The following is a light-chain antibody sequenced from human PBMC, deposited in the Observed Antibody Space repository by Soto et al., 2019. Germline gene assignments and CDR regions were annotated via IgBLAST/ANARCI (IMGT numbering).Light chain of an antibody. V-gene: IGLV1-47*01. CDR3: AAWDDSLSGPVV. Sequence: QSVLTQPPSASGTPGQGVTISCSGSSSNFGSNYVYWYQQLPGTAPKLLIYRNNQRPSGVPDRFSGSKSGTSASLAISGLRSEDEADYYCAAWDDSLSGPVVFGGGTQLTVL. CDR1: SSNFGSNY. J-gene: IGLJ2*01. CDR2: RNN.